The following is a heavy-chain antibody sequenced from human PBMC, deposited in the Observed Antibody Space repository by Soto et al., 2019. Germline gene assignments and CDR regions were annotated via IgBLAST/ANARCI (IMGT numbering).Heavy chain of an antibody. J-gene: IGHJ1*01. CDR1: GFTFSSYA. CDR3: AGGLWFGELDH. Sequence: GGSLRLSCAASGFTFSSYAMHWVRQAPGKGLEYVSAISSNGGSTYYANSVKGIFTISRDNSKNTLYLQMGSLRAEDMAVYYCAGGLWFGELDHWGQGTLVTVSS. D-gene: IGHD3-10*01. CDR2: ISSNGGST. V-gene: IGHV3-64*01.